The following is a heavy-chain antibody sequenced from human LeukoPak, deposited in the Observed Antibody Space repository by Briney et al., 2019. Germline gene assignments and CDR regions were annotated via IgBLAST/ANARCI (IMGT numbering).Heavy chain of an antibody. CDR1: GGTFSSYA. Sequence: GASVKVSCKASGGTFSSYAISCVRQAPGQGLEWMGGIIPIFGTANYAQKFQGRVTITADESTSTAYMELSSLRSEDTAVYYCGYGSGSYSTLGVDYWGQGTLVTVSS. CDR2: IIPIFGTA. CDR3: GYGSGSYSTLGVDY. V-gene: IGHV1-69*13. J-gene: IGHJ4*02. D-gene: IGHD3-10*01.